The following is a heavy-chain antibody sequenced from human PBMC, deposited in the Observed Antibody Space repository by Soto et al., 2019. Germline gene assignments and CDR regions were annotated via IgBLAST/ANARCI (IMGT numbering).Heavy chain of an antibody. D-gene: IGHD2-2*01. CDR3: ATDCSSTSCYVY. V-gene: IGHV1-69*04. Sequence: ASVKVSCKASGGTFSSYTISWVRQAPGQGLEWMGRIIPILGIANYAQKFQGRVTITADKSTSTAYMELSSLRSEDTAVYYCATDCSSTSCYVYWGQGTLVTVSS. CDR1: GGTFSSYT. J-gene: IGHJ4*02. CDR2: IIPILGIA.